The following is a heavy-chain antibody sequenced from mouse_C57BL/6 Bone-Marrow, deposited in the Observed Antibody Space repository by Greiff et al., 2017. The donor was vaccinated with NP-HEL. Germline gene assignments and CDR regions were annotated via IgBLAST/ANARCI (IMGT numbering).Heavy chain of an antibody. CDR3: AREGGLRRRTYAMDY. D-gene: IGHD2-4*01. J-gene: IGHJ4*01. CDR1: GFTFSDYS. V-gene: IGHV5-16*01. Sequence: VQLKESEGGLVQPGSSMKLSCTASGFTFSDYSMAWVRQVPEKGLEWVANINHDGSSTYYLDSLKSRFIISRDNAKNILYLQMSSLKSEDTATYDCAREGGLRRRTYAMDYWGQGTSVTVSS. CDR2: INHDGSST.